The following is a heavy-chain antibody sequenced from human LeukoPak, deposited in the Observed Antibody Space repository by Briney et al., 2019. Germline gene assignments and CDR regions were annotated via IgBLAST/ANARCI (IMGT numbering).Heavy chain of an antibody. CDR2: IYHSGST. CDR3: SISSGWSALLDY. J-gene: IGHJ4*02. Sequence: SETLSLTCTVSGYSISSGYYWGWIRQPPGKGLAWIGSIYHSGSTYYNPSLKSQVTISVDTSKNRFSLELISVTAADTAVYYCSISSGWSALLDYWGQGTLVTVSS. V-gene: IGHV4-38-2*02. D-gene: IGHD6-19*01. CDR1: GYSISSGYY.